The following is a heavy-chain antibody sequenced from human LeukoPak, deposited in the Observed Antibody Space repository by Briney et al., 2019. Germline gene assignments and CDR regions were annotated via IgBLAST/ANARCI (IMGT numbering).Heavy chain of an antibody. CDR2: ISASGASP. CDR3: AKEGGVATGHWLAPLDF. V-gene: IGHV3-23*01. D-gene: IGHD6-19*01. J-gene: IGHJ4*02. Sequence: GGSLRLSCAASGYTFNNHAMNWVRQAPGKGLEWVSSISASGASPYYADSVKGRFTISRDSSKNKLYLQMNSLRAEDTALYYCAKEGGVATGHWLAPLDFWGQGTLVTVSA. CDR1: GYTFNNHA.